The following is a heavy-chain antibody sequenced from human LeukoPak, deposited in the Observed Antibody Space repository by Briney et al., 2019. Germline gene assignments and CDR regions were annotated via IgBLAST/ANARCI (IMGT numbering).Heavy chain of an antibody. Sequence: PSETLSLTCTVSGGSVSSGSYYWSWIRQPPGKGLEWIGYIYYSGSTNYNPSLKSRVTISVDTSKNQFSLKLSSVTAADTAVYYCASAFYSSSFSWGQGTLVTVSS. CDR3: ASAFYSSSFS. V-gene: IGHV4-61*01. CDR1: GGSVSSGSYY. CDR2: IYYSGST. D-gene: IGHD6-6*01. J-gene: IGHJ5*02.